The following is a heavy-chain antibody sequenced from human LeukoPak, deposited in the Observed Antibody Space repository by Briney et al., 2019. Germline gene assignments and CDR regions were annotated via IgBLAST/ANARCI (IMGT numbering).Heavy chain of an antibody. J-gene: IGHJ4*02. Sequence: SETLSLTCTVSGGSISSSSYYWGWIRQPPGKGLEWIGSIYYSGNTYYNPSLKSRVTISVDTSKNQFSLKLSSVTAADTAVYYCARHLLEIDYWGQGTLVTVSS. CDR2: IYYSGNT. CDR3: ARHLLEIDY. CDR1: GGSISSSSYY. D-gene: IGHD1-26*01. V-gene: IGHV4-39*01.